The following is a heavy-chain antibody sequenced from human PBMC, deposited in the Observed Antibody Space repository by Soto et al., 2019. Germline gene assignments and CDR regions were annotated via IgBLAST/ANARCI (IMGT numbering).Heavy chain of an antibody. CDR2: ISGSGGST. Sequence: EVQLLESGGGLVQPGGSLRLSCSASGFTFSSYAMSWVRQAPGKWLEWVSAISGSGGSTYYADSVKGRFTISRANSKNTLYLQMNSLRAEDTAVYSGATDDSSGWSEAYWGQGTLVPVSS. CDR3: ATDDSSGWSEAY. D-gene: IGHD6-19*01. V-gene: IGHV3-23*01. J-gene: IGHJ4*02. CDR1: GFTFSSYA.